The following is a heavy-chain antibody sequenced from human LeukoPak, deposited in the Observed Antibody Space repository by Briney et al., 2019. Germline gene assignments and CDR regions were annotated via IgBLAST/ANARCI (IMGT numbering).Heavy chain of an antibody. CDR3: ARGGQEGFWSGYQYLFDY. J-gene: IGHJ4*02. CDR2: IFPIFGTA. D-gene: IGHD3-3*01. CDR1: GGTFSSYA. Sequence: ASVKVSCNASGGTFSSYAISWVRQAPGQGLEWMGGIFPIFGTANYAQKFQGRVTITTDESTSTAYMELSSLRSEDTAVYYCARGGQEGFWSGYQYLFDYWGQGTLVTVSS. V-gene: IGHV1-69*05.